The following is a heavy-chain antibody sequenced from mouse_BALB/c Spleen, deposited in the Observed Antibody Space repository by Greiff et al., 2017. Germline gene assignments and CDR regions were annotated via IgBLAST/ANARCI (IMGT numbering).Heavy chain of an antibody. CDR2: IYPGDGDT. CDR1: GYTFTSYW. Sequence: VQLQQSGAELARPGASVKLSCKASGYTFTSYWMQWVKQRPGQGLEWIGAIYPGDGDTRYTQKFKGKATLTADKSSSTAYMQLSSLASEDSAVYYCARRGITTVVDAMDYWGQGTTLTVSS. V-gene: IGHV1-87*01. CDR3: ARRGITTVVDAMDY. D-gene: IGHD1-1*01. J-gene: IGHJ2*01.